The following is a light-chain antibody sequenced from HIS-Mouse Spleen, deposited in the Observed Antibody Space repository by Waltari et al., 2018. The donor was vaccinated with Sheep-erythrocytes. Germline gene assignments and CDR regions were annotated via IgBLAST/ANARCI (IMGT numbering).Light chain of an antibody. V-gene: IGLV2-23*01. J-gene: IGLJ3*02. CDR3: CSYAGSSTPWV. Sequence: QSALTQPASVSGSPGQSIPISWYQQHPGKAPKLMIYEGSKRPSGVSNRFSGSKSGNTASLTISGLQAEDEADYYCCSYAGSSTPWVFGGGTKLTVL. CDR2: EGS.